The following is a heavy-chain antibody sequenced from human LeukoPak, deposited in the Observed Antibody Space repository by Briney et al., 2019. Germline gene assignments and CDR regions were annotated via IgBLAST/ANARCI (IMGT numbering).Heavy chain of an antibody. J-gene: IGHJ4*02. CDR3: ASLARDYSGSGSYSY. CDR2: INPNSGAT. D-gene: IGHD3-10*01. CDR1: RYTFTGYY. V-gene: IGHV1-2*02. Sequence: ASVKVSCKASRYTFTGYYMHWVRQAPGQGLEWMGWINPNSGATKYAQKFQGRVTMTRDTSISTAYMELSRLRSDDTAVYYCASLARDYSGSGSYSYWGQGTLVTVSS.